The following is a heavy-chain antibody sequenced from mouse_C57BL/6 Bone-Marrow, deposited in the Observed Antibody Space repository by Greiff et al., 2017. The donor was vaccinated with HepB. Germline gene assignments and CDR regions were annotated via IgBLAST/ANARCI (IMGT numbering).Heavy chain of an antibody. CDR3: ARHDAY. V-gene: IGHV5-6*01. CDR1: GFTFSSYG. CDR2: ISSGGSYT. J-gene: IGHJ3*01. Sequence: EVKLVESGGDLVKPGGSLKLSCAASGFTFSSYGMSWVRQTPDKRLEWVATISSGGSYTYYPDSVKGRFTISRDNAKNTLYLQMSSLKSGDTAMYYCARHDAYWGQGTLVTVSA.